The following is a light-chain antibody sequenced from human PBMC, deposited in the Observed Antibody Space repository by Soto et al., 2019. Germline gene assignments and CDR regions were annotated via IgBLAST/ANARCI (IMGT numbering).Light chain of an antibody. CDR1: QTVSSSY. V-gene: IGKV3-20*01. CDR3: QQSMYGASPPYT. J-gene: IGKJ2*01. Sequence: EIVLTQSPGTLSLTPGERATLSCRASQTVSSSYLAWYQQKPGQAPRLLIYAVSSRATGIPGRFSGSGSGTDFTLNISRLQPEDFAVYYCQQSMYGASPPYTFGQGTMLEI. CDR2: AVS.